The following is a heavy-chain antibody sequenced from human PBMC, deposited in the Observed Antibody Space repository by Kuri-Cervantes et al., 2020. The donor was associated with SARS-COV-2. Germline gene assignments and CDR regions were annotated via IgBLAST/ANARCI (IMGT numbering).Heavy chain of an antibody. CDR2: IYYSGST. CDR1: GYSISSGYY. CDR3: ARVVPAAISFFDI. Sequence: ESLKISCAVSGYSISSGYYWGWIRQPPGKGLEWIGYIYYSGSTNYNPSLKSRVTISVDTSKNQFSLKLSSVTAADTAVYYCARVVPAAISFFDIWGQGTMVTVSS. D-gene: IGHD2-2*01. V-gene: IGHV4-38-2*01. J-gene: IGHJ3*02.